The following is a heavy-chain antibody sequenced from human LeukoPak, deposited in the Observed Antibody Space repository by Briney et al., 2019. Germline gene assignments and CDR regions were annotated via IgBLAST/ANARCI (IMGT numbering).Heavy chain of an antibody. CDR1: GFTFSDAW. CDR2: IKTKNDGGAT. D-gene: IGHD6-19*01. J-gene: IGHJ4*02. Sequence: PGGSLRLSCAVSGFTFSDAWMTWVRQAPGKGLEWVGRIKTKNDGGATDYAAPVTGRFTISREDKKNTLYLQMNSLQTEDTAVYYCTTVVSGGWYRGYWGQGTLVFVSS. V-gene: IGHV3-15*05. CDR3: TTVVSGGWYRGY.